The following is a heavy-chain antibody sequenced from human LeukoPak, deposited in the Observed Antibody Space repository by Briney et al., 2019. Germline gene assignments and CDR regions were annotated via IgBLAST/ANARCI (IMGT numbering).Heavy chain of an antibody. CDR1: GYTLTELS. V-gene: IGHV1-24*01. Sequence: ASVKVSCKVSGYTLTELSMHWGRQAPGKGLEWMGGFDPEDGETIYAQKFQGRVTMTEDTSTDTAYMELSSLRSEDTAVYYCATAFRSSGWRYYFDYWGQGTLVTVSS. CDR2: FDPEDGET. D-gene: IGHD6-19*01. CDR3: ATAFRSSGWRYYFDY. J-gene: IGHJ4*02.